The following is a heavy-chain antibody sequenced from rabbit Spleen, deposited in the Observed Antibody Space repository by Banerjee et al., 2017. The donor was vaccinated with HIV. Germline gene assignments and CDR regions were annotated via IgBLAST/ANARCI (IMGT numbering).Heavy chain of an antibody. CDR1: GFTLSSYW. D-gene: IGHD2-1*01. J-gene: IGHJ4*01. V-gene: IGHV1S45*01. CDR3: ARDDGKAGDFNL. Sequence: QEQLEESGGGLVQPEGSLTLTCKASGFTLSSYWMCWVRQAPGKGLEWIACIYTGDGNTYYASWAKGRFTISKTSSSTVDLQMTSLTAADTATYFCARDDGKAGDFNLWGPGTLVTVS. CDR2: IYTGDGNT.